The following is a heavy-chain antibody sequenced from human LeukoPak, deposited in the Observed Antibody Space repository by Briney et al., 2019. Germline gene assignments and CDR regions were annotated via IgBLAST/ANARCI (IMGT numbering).Heavy chain of an antibody. J-gene: IGHJ4*02. CDR3: AIRPLGYCSGGTCRDY. D-gene: IGHD2-15*01. V-gene: IGHV4-59*11. Sequence: KSSETLSLTCTVSGVSSSSHYWTWIRQPPGKGLEGIGCVHYSGGTKYNPSFNSRVTISLDTSKNQFSLRLSSVTAADTAVYYCAIRPLGYCSGGTCRDYWGQGTLVAVSS. CDR2: VHYSGGT. CDR1: GVSSSSHY.